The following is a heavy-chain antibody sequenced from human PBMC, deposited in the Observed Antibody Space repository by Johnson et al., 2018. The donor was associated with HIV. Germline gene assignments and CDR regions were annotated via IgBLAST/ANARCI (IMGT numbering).Heavy chain of an antibody. CDR3: ASGADYYDSSGFWVDVFDI. Sequence: VQLVESGGGLVQPGGSLRLSCAASGFTVSSNYMSWVRQAPGKGLVWVSRINSDGSSTSYADPVKGRFTISRANAKNTLYLQINSLSAEGTAVYYCASGADYYDSSGFWVDVFDIWGQGTMVTVSS. CDR2: INSDGSST. V-gene: IGHV3-74*02. D-gene: IGHD3-22*01. CDR1: GFTVSSNY. J-gene: IGHJ3*02.